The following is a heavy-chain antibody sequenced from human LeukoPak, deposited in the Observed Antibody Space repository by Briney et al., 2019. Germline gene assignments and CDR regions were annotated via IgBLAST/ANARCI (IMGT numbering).Heavy chain of an antibody. CDR1: GLAFSSYA. Sequence: GGSLRLSCAASGLAFSSYAMSWVRQAPGKGLEWVSGISGSGGSTYYADSVKGRFTISRDNSNNTLYPQMNSLRAEDTAVYYCAKVPLTWLVRDYYYMDVWGKGTTVTVSS. CDR2: ISGSGGST. CDR3: AKVPLTWLVRDYYYMDV. J-gene: IGHJ6*03. V-gene: IGHV3-23*01. D-gene: IGHD2-21*01.